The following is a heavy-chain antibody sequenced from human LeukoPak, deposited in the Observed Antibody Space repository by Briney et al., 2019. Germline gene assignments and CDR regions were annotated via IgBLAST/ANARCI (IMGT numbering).Heavy chain of an antibody. CDR3: ARDRVGATRYDAFDI. J-gene: IGHJ3*02. CDR1: GFTVSSNY. D-gene: IGHD1-26*01. V-gene: IGHV3-66*02. Sequence: PGGSLRLSCAASGFTVSSNYMSWVRQAPGKGPEWVSVIYSGGSTYYADSVKGRFTISRDNSKNTLYLQMNSLRAEDTAVYYCARDRVGATRYDAFDIWGQGTMVTVSS. CDR2: IYSGGST.